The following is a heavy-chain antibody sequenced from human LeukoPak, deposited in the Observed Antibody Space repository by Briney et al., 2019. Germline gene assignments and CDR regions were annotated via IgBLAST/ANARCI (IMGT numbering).Heavy chain of an antibody. CDR2: ISAYNGNT. CDR3: AREMITFGGVIADAFDI. Sequence: GASVKVSCKASGYTFTSYGISWVRQAPGQGLEWMGWISAYNGNTNFAQKLQGRVTMTTDTSTSTAYMELRSLRSDDTAVYYCAREMITFGGVIADAFDIWGQGTMVTVSS. CDR1: GYTFTSYG. V-gene: IGHV1-18*01. J-gene: IGHJ3*02. D-gene: IGHD3-16*02.